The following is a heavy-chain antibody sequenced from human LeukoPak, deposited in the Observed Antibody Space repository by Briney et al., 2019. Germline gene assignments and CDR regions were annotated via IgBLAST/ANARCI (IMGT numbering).Heavy chain of an antibody. CDR3: ARARGQTMTTVTTGLRFDP. CDR2: INSGNSNT. V-gene: IGHV1-3*04. CDR1: GYTLSQYA. Sequence: GASVKVSCKASGYTLSQYAMHWVRQAPGQRPEWMGWINSGNSNTKYDQKFQGRVTITRDTSASTAYMELSSLRSEDTAVYYCARARGQTMTTVTTGLRFDPWGQGTLVTVSS. D-gene: IGHD4-17*01. J-gene: IGHJ5*02.